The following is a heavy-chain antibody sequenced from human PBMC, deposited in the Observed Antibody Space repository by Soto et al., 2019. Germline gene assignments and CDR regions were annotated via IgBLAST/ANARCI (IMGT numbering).Heavy chain of an antibody. Sequence: SETLSLTCTVSGGSVTNSSYYWGWIRQSPWNGLEWIGSVYYRGRSYSKSSVKSRVTISFDTSKNRFSLSLNSVTASDTAVYFCVSQRTTVPTQAYFDYWGPGALVTVSS. CDR1: GGSVTNSSYY. CDR2: VYYRGRS. CDR3: VSQRTTVPTQAYFDY. J-gene: IGHJ4*02. V-gene: IGHV4-39*01. D-gene: IGHD4-17*01.